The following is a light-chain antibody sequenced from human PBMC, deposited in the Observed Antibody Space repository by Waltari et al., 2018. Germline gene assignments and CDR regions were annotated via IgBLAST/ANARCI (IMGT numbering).Light chain of an antibody. Sequence: DIQMTQSPVSLSASVGDTVTITCRASHNIGTFLSWYQQRPAKAPTVLIYAASTLQRGVPSRFSGSRSGTDFTLTISSLQPEDFAIYYCQQANSFPITFGQGTRLEIK. CDR2: AAS. CDR1: HNIGTF. CDR3: QQANSFPIT. V-gene: IGKV1-12*01. J-gene: IGKJ5*01.